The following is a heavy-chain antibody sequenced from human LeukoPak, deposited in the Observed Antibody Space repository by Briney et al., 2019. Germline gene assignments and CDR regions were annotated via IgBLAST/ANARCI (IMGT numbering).Heavy chain of an antibody. V-gene: IGHV4-39*01. CDR1: GGSFSGYY. CDR3: ARHLPDYDFWSGSLNAFDI. J-gene: IGHJ3*02. Sequence: SETLSLTCAVYGGSFSGYYWGWIRQPPGKGLEWIGSIYYSGSTHYNPSLKSRVTISVDTSKNQFSLKLSSVTAADTAVYYCARHLPDYDFWSGSLNAFDIWGQGTMVTVSS. D-gene: IGHD3-3*01. CDR2: IYYSGST.